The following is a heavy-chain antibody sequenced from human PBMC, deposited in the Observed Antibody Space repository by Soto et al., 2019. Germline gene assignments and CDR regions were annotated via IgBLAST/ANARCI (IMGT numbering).Heavy chain of an antibody. D-gene: IGHD6-13*01. CDR2: IGGSGGYK. J-gene: IGHJ4*02. CDR3: AKDAAMVSSTFNYFDY. Sequence: EVQLLESGGGLVQPGGSLRLSCAASGFFFSSYAMSWVRQAPGKGLEWVSGIGGSGGYKSYADSVKGRFTISRDNSKNTLYLQMESLGAEDTAVYYGAKDAAMVSSTFNYFDYWGQGTLVAVAS. V-gene: IGHV3-23*01. CDR1: GFFFSSYA.